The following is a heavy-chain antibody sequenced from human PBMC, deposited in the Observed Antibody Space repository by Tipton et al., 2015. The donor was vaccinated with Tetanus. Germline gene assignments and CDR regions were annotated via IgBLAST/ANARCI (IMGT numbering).Heavy chain of an antibody. J-gene: IGHJ6*02. CDR2: IYYSGST. CDR3: ARDSARGGEPQYGDDTPLHYGMDV. CDR1: GGSISSGGYY. V-gene: IGHV4-31*03. D-gene: IGHD4-17*01. Sequence: TLSLTCTVSGGSISSGGYYWSWIRQHPGKGLEWIGYIYYSGSTYYNPSLKSRVTISVDTSKNQFSLKLGSVTAADTAVYYCARDSARGGEPQYGDDTPLHYGMDVWGQGTTVTVSS.